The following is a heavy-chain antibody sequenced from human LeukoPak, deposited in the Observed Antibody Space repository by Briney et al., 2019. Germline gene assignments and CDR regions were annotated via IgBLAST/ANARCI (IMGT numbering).Heavy chain of an antibody. V-gene: IGHV4-39*07. D-gene: IGHD6-19*01. CDR3: ARGQWRRAFDI. J-gene: IGHJ3*02. Sequence: SETLSLTCTVSGGSISSSSYYWGWIRQPPGKGLEWIGEINHSGSTNYNPSLKSRVTISVDTSKNQFSLKLSSVTAADTAVYYCARGQWRRAFDIWGQGTMVTVSS. CDR1: GGSISSSSYY. CDR2: INHSGST.